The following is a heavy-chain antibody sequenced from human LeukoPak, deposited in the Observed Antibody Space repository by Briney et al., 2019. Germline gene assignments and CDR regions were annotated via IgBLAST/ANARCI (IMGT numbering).Heavy chain of an antibody. J-gene: IGHJ4*02. CDR1: GGSISSYY. CDR3: ARGAGWYQY. CDR2: IYYSRST. V-gene: IGHV4-59*01. D-gene: IGHD6-19*01. Sequence: SETLSLTCTVSGGSISSYYWSWIRQPPGKGLEWMGYIYYSRSTKYNPSLESRVTLSVDTSRNQFSLNLNSVTAADTAVYYCARGAGWYQYWGQGTLVTVSS.